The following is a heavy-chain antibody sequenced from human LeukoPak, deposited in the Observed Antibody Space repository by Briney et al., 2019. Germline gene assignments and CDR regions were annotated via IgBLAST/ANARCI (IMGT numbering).Heavy chain of an antibody. CDR1: GFTFDDYG. V-gene: IGHV3-20*04. CDR3: ARGGERGYYGSGSYCDY. J-gene: IGHJ4*02. D-gene: IGHD3-10*01. CDR2: INWNGGST. Sequence: RPGGSLRLSCAASGFTFDDYGMSWVRQAPGKGLEWVSGINWNGGSTVYADSVKGRFTISRDNAKNSLYLQMNSLRAEDTALYYCARGGERGYYGSGSYCDYWGQGTLVTVSS.